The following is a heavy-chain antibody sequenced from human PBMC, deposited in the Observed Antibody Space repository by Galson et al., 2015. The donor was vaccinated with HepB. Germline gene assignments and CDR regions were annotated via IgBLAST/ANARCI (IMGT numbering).Heavy chain of an antibody. J-gene: IGHJ4*02. V-gene: IGHV3-30*04. Sequence: SLRLSCAASGFTFSSYAMHWVRQAPGKGLEWVAVISYDGSSKYYADSVKGRFTISRDNSKNTLYLQMNSLRAEDTAVYYCARMALDSSSWYRLQYYDYVWGSYLDYWGQGTLVTVSS. CDR2: ISYDGSSK. D-gene: IGHD3-16*01. CDR1: GFTFSSYA. CDR3: ARMALDSSSWYRLQYYDYVWGSYLDY.